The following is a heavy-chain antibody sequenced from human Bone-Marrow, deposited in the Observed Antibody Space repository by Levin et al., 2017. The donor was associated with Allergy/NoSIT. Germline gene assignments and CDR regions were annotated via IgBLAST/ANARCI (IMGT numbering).Heavy chain of an antibody. J-gene: IGHJ3*02. Sequence: SETLSLTCTVSGGSISSGGYYWSWIRQHPGKGLEWIGYIYYSGSTYYNPSLKSRVTISVDTSKNQFSLKLSSVTAADTAVYYCARDSGDYQEAFDIWGQGTMVTVSS. CDR2: IYYSGST. CDR1: GGSISSGGYY. V-gene: IGHV4-31*03. CDR3: ARDSGDYQEAFDI. D-gene: IGHD4-17*01.